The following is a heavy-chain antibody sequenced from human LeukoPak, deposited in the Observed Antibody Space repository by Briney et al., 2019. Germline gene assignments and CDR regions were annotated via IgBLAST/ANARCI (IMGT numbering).Heavy chain of an antibody. CDR2: IYYSGST. CDR1: GGSINTGGYY. CDR3: ARVSSGALVY. D-gene: IGHD2-15*01. Sequence: TLSLTCTVSGGSINTGGYYWSWIRQHPGKGLEWIGYIYYSGSTYYNPSLKSRVTISVDTSKNQFSLKLSSVTAADTAVYYCARVSSGALVYWGQGTLVTVSS. J-gene: IGHJ4*02. V-gene: IGHV4-31*03.